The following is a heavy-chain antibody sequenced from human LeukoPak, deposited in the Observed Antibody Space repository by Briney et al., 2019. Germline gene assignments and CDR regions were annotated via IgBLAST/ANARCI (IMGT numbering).Heavy chain of an antibody. Sequence: PGGSLRLSCAASGFTFSSYWMSWVRQAPGKGLEWVSYISSSGSTIYYADSVKGRFTISRDNAKNSLYLQMNSLRAEDTAVYYCARVRYCGGDCYDTDWFDPWGQGTLVTVSS. D-gene: IGHD2-21*02. CDR1: GFTFSSYW. J-gene: IGHJ5*02. CDR2: ISSSGSTI. V-gene: IGHV3-48*04. CDR3: ARVRYCGGDCYDTDWFDP.